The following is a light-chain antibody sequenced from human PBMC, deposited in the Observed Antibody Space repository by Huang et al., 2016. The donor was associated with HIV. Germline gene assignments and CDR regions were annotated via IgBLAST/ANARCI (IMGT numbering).Light chain of an antibody. CDR2: GAS. V-gene: IGKV3-15*01. J-gene: IGKJ2*01. CDR3: QQYSNMNT. CDR1: QMVGSS. Sequence: EIQMTQSPGTLSVSPGERVTLYCRAGQMVGSSLAWFQHKPGQAPRLVMYGASTRATDIPVRFSGSGSGTEFTLSINSLQSEDYAVYYCQQYSNMNTFGQGTRLEIK.